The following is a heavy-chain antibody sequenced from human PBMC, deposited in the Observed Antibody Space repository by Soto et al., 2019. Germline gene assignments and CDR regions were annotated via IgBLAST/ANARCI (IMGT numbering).Heavy chain of an antibody. CDR2: IVPSASYT. CDR1: GYSCSSYW. J-gene: IGHJ6*01. Sequence: GAALKISCKGSGYSCSSYWISGGRQMPGKGLEWMGRIVPSASYTKYSPSFQGHVTISADKSISTAYLQWSSLKASDTAMYYCATNGSYHRNYYSAMDVWGQGTTVTVSS. V-gene: IGHV5-10-1*01. CDR3: ATNGSYHRNYYSAMDV. D-gene: IGHD1-26*01.